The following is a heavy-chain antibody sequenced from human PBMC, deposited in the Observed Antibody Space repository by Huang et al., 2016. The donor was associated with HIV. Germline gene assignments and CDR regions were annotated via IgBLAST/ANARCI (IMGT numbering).Heavy chain of an antibody. J-gene: IGHJ3*02. Sequence: QVQLVESGGGVVQPGRSLRLSCAASGFPFNNHGRHWVRQAPGKWLDWVAVISNYGSNNYYADSVKGRFTISRDSSKSTLFLHMTSLRTEDTAVYYCARAKDTWDAYDIWGQGTMVIVSS. CDR1: GFPFNNHG. V-gene: IGHV3-30*03. CDR3: ARAKDTWDAYDI. D-gene: IGHD5-18*01. CDR2: ISNYGSNN.